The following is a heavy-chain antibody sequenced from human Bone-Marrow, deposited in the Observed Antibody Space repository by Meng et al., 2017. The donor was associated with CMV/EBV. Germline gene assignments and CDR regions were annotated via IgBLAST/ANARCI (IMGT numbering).Heavy chain of an antibody. D-gene: IGHD2-2*01. CDR2: ISSSSSYI. CDR3: ARLYCSSTSCWGAFDI. CDR1: GFTFSSYS. J-gene: IGHJ3*02. Sequence: GESLKISCAASGFTFSSYSMNWVRQAPGKGLEWVSSISSSSSYIYYADSVKGRFTISRDNAKNSLYLQMNSLRAEDTAVYYCARLYCSSTSCWGAFDIWGQGTMVTVSS. V-gene: IGHV3-21*01.